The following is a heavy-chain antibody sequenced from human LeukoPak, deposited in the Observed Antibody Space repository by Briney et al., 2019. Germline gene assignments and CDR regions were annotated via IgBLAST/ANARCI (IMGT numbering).Heavy chain of an antibody. Sequence: ASVTVSCKASGYTFTGYYMHWVRQAPGQGLEWMGWIYPNSGGTYSAQKFQGRVTMTRDTSISTAYMELSRLRSDDTAVYYCARDRYCSGGTCYFTDDYWGQGTLVTVSS. CDR1: GYTFTGYY. CDR2: IYPNSGGT. CDR3: ARDRYCSGGTCYFTDDY. V-gene: IGHV1-2*02. D-gene: IGHD2-15*01. J-gene: IGHJ4*02.